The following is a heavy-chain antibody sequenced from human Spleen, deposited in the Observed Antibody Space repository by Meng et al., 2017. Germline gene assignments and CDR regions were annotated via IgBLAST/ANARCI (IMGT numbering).Heavy chain of an antibody. V-gene: IGHV3-11*01. CDR3: ARAHSADYGDYVDY. D-gene: IGHD4-17*01. CDR1: GFMFSDYY. Sequence: GESLKISCAASGFMFSDYYMIWIRQAPGKGLECVSHISSSGSGIYYADSVKGRFTISRDNSKNSLYLQMNSLRTEDTALYYCARAHSADYGDYVDYWGQGTLVTVSS. CDR2: ISSSGSGI. J-gene: IGHJ4*02.